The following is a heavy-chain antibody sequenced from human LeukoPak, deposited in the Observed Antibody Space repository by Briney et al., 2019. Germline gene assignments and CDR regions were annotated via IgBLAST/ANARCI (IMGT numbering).Heavy chain of an antibody. CDR2: IYHSGST. D-gene: IGHD2-2*01. CDR3: ARDHGRQLRGLYYFDY. CDR1: GYSISSGYY. Sequence: SETLSLTCAVSGYSISSGYYWGWIRQPPGKGLEWIGSIYHSGSTYYNPSLKSRVTISVDTSKNQFSLKLSSVTAADTAVYHCARDHGRQLRGLYYFDYWGQGTLVTVSS. V-gene: IGHV4-38-2*02. J-gene: IGHJ4*02.